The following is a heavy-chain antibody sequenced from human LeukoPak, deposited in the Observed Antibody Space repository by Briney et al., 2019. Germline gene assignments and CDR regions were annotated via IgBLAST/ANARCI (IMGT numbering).Heavy chain of an antibody. D-gene: IGHD3-3*01. V-gene: IGHV4-61*02. CDR1: GGSISSGSYY. CDR2: IYTSGST. CDR3: ARRDHDFWSGYYTGAFDI. J-gene: IGHJ3*02. Sequence: SQTLSLTCTVSGGSISSGSYYWRWIRQPAGKGLEWIGRIYTSGSTNYNPSLKSRVTISVDTSKNQFSLKLSSVTAADTAVYYCARRDHDFWSGYYTGAFDIWGQGTMVTVSS.